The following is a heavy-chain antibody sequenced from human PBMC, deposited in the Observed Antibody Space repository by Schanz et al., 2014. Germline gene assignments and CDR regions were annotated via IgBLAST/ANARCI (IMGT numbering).Heavy chain of an antibody. CDR3: LRDGGRGVRVCIEGGNRCGYVSDA. D-gene: IGHD3-16*01. CDR2: INLSGGST. Sequence: QVQLVQSGAEVKKPGASVKVSCKASGYTFTSYSMHWVRQAPGQGLEWMGIINLSGGSTNNAQKFQGRLTMTRDTSTSTVYMELSNPRSEATAVYDGLRDGGRGVRVCIEGGNRCGYVSDAWGQGTTVTVSS. J-gene: IGHJ5*02. CDR1: GYTFTSYS. V-gene: IGHV1-46*03.